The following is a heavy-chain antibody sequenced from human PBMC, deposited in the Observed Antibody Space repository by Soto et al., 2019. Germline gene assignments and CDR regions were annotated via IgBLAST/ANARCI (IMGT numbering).Heavy chain of an antibody. Sequence: SVKVSSMASGCTLSSSAILFVRQAPGQVLEWMGGIIAMFGTANYSQKFQDRVTITEDESTSTAYLKLSSLRSEDTAVYYYGRVVGRWDTPDAFYTWGQGTRVTVS. CDR3: GRVVGRWDTPDAFYT. CDR2: IIAMFGTA. J-gene: IGHJ3*02. CDR1: GCTLSSSA. D-gene: IGHD2-15*01. V-gene: IGHV1-69*13.